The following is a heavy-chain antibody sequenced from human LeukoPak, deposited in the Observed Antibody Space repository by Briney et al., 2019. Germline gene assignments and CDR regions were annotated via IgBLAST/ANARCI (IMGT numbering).Heavy chain of an antibody. CDR3: ARTLSYDSWSGYYLKDIENWFDP. CDR1: GGSVSSGSYY. D-gene: IGHD3-3*01. CDR2: IYYSGST. J-gene: IGHJ5*02. Sequence: SETLSLTCTVSGGSVSSGSYYWSWIRQPPGKGLVWIGYIYYSGSTNYNPSLKSRVTISVDTSKNQFSLKLSSVTAADTAVYYCARTLSYDSWSGYYLKDIENWFDPWGQGTLVTVSS. V-gene: IGHV4-61*01.